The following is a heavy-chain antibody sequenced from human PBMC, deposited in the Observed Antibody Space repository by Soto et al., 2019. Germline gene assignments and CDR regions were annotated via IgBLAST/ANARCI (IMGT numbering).Heavy chain of an antibody. D-gene: IGHD6-13*01. CDR1: GGSISTSNW. Sequence: QVQLQESGPGLVKPSGTLSLTCAVSGGSISTSNWWSWVRQPPGKGLEWIGEVYRTGSTNYNPSLGGRLTIAVDKSKSQFSLELTSVTAADTAVYYCARARATIAAAAIFDCWGQGTLVTVSS. V-gene: IGHV4-4*02. CDR2: VYRTGST. CDR3: ARARATIAAAAIFDC. J-gene: IGHJ4*02.